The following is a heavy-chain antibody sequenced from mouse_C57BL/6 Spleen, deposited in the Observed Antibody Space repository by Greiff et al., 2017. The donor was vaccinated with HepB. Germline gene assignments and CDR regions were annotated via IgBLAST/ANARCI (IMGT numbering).Heavy chain of an antibody. CDR1: GYTFTDYY. CDR2: IDPNNGGT. D-gene: IGHD1-1*01. Sequence: EVQLQQSGPELVKPGASVKISCKASGYTFTDYYMNWVKQSHGKSLEWIGDIDPNNGGTSYNQKFKGKATLTVDKSSSTAYMELRSLTSEDSAVYYCAREGIDGSNQAWFAYWGQGTLVTVSA. J-gene: IGHJ3*01. V-gene: IGHV1-26*01. CDR3: AREGIDGSNQAWFAY.